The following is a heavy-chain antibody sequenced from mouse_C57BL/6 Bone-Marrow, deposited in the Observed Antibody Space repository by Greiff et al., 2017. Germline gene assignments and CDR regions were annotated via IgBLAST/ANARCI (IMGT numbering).Heavy chain of an antibody. Sequence: VQLKQSGAELARPGASVKLSCKASGYTFTSYGISWVKQRTGQGLEWIGEIYPRSGNTCYNEKFKGKATLTADKSSSTAYMELRSLTSEDSAVYFCARYGSRYFDYWGQGTTLTVSS. CDR1: GYTFTSYG. CDR3: ARYGSRYFDY. J-gene: IGHJ2*01. D-gene: IGHD1-1*01. CDR2: IYPRSGNT. V-gene: IGHV1-81*01.